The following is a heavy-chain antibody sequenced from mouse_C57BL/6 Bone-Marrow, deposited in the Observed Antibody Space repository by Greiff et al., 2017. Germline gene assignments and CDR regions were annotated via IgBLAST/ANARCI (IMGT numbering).Heavy chain of an antibody. Sequence: VQLQQSGPELVKPGASVKISCKASGYSFSNSWMNWVKQRPGKGLEWLGRIYPGDGDTNYNGKFKGKATLTADKSSSTAYMQLSSLTSEDSAVYFCARSDYYGSSPFAYWGQGTLVTVSA. CDR1: GYSFSNSW. V-gene: IGHV1-82*01. CDR2: IYPGDGDT. J-gene: IGHJ3*01. D-gene: IGHD1-1*01. CDR3: ARSDYYGSSPFAY.